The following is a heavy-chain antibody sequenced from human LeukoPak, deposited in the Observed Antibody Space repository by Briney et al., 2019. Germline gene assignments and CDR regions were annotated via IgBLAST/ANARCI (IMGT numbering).Heavy chain of an antibody. J-gene: IGHJ4*02. D-gene: IGHD3-10*01. V-gene: IGHV3-9*03. CDR2: ISWNSGSI. CDR3: AKGGYGSGSYYYFDY. Sequence: PGRSLRLSCAASGFTFDDYAMHWVRQAPGKGLEWVPGISWNSGSIGYADSVKGRFTISRDNAKNSLFLQMNSLRAEDMALYYCAKGGYGSGSYYYFDYWGQGTLVTVSS. CDR1: GFTFDDYA.